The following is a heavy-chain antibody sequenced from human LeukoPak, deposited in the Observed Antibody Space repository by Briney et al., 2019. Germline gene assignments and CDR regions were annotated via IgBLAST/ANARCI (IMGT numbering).Heavy chain of an antibody. CDR3: AREGRDSPFDY. V-gene: IGHV4-30-2*01. D-gene: IGHD2-21*01. Sequence: TLSLTCAVSGGSISSGGYSWSWIRQPPGKGLEWIGYIYHSGSTYYNPSLKSRVTISVDRSKNQFSLKLSSVTAADTAVYYCAREGRDSPFDYWGQGTLVTVSS. CDR1: GGSISSGGYS. CDR2: IYHSGST. J-gene: IGHJ4*02.